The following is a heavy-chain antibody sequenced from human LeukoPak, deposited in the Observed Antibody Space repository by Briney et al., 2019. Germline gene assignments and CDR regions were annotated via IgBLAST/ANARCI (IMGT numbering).Heavy chain of an antibody. CDR2: ISAYNGNT. CDR3: ARDANWGSGYYYYYMDV. V-gene: IGHV1-18*01. Sequence: ASVKVSCKASGYTFTSHGISWVRQAPGQGLEWMGWISAYNGNTNYAQKLQGRVTMTTDTSTSTAYMELRSLRSDDTAVYYCARDANWGSGYYYYYMDVWGKGTTVTVSS. CDR1: GYTFTSHG. J-gene: IGHJ6*03. D-gene: IGHD7-27*01.